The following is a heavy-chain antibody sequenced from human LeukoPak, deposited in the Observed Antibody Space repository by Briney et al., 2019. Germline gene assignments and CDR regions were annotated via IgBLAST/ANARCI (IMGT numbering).Heavy chain of an antibody. J-gene: IGHJ5*02. CDR3: ARDGPPYGDMRNWFDP. CDR1: GFTFSIYA. Sequence: PGRSLRLSCAASGFTFSIYAMHWVRQAPGKGLEWVAVISYDGSNKYYADSVKGRFTISRDNSKNTLYLQMNSLRPEDTAVYYCARDGPPYGDMRNWFDPWGQGTLVTVSS. V-gene: IGHV3-30-3*01. D-gene: IGHD4-17*01. CDR2: ISYDGSNK.